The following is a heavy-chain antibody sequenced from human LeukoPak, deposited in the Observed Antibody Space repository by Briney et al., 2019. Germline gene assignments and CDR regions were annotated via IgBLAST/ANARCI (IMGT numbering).Heavy chain of an antibody. V-gene: IGHV3-11*04. D-gene: IGHD4-17*01. Sequence: GGSLRLSCAASGFIFSDYYMSWIRQAPGKGLEWVSYISSSGITIYYADSVKGRFTISRDNAKKSLYLQMNSLRAEDTAVYYCARDEYIHGDLTNFDSWGQGTLVIVSS. J-gene: IGHJ4*02. CDR1: GFIFSDYY. CDR2: ISSSGITI. CDR3: ARDEYIHGDLTNFDS.